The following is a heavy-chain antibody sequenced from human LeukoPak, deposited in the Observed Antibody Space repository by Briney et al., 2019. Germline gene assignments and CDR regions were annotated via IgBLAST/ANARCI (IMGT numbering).Heavy chain of an antibody. CDR3: ADTRDGYNYDAFDI. J-gene: IGHJ3*02. CDR2: IRYDGSNK. D-gene: IGHD5-24*01. Sequence: GGSLRLSCAASGFTFSSYGMHWVRQAPGKGLEWVAFIRYDGSNKYYADSVKGRFTISRDNSKNTLYPQMNSLRAEDTAVYYCADTRDGYNYDAFDIWGQGTMVTVSS. V-gene: IGHV3-30*02. CDR1: GFTFSSYG.